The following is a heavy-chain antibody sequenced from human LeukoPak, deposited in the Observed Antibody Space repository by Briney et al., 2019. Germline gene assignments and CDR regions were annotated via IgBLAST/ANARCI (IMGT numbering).Heavy chain of an antibody. CDR1: GGSISSYY. CDR2: IYYSRST. V-gene: IGHV4-59*01. D-gene: IGHD3-22*01. CDR3: AREQSSGYLYYFDY. Sequence: SETLSLTCTVSGGSISSYYWSWIRQPPGKGLEWIGYIYYSRSTNYNPSLKSRVTISVDTSKNQFSLKLSSVTAADTAVYYCAREQSSGYLYYFDYWGQGTLVTVSS. J-gene: IGHJ4*02.